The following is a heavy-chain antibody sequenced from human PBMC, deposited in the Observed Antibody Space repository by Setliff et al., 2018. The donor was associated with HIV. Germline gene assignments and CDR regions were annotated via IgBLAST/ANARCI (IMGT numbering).Heavy chain of an antibody. CDR1: GASISSHNYY. CDR2: IRSSGDT. CDR3: ARDLLGSSSLVDY. V-gene: IGHV4-39*02. J-gene: IGHJ4*02. Sequence: SETLSLTCTVSGASISSHNYYWGWIRQSPGKGLEWIASIRSSGDTYYNPSLQSRVIISVDTSKNQISLKLNSVTAADTAVYYCARDLLGSSSLVDYWGQGTLVTVSS. D-gene: IGHD6-6*01.